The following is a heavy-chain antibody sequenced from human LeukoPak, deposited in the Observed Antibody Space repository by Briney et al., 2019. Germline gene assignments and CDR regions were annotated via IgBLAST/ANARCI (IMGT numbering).Heavy chain of an antibody. CDR1: GGSFSSDY. J-gene: IGHJ2*01. CDR3: ARDRAELGLIAAAVRDQGRSYWYFDL. Sequence: SETLSLTCTMSGGSFSSDYWNWIRQPPGKGLEWIGYIFHSGTTNYNPSLKSRVTISVDTSKNHCSLRLSSVTAADTAVYYCARDRAELGLIAAAVRDQGRSYWYFDLWGRGTLVTVSS. CDR2: IFHSGTT. V-gene: IGHV4-59*01. D-gene: IGHD6-13*01.